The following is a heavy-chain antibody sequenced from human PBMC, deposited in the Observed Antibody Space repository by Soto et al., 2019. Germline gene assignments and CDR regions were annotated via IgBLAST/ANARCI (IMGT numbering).Heavy chain of an antibody. V-gene: IGHV3-33*01. D-gene: IGHD6-13*01. J-gene: IGHJ4*02. CDR2: IWYDGSNK. Sequence: GGSLRLSCAASGFTFSSYGMHWVRQAPGKGLEWVAVIWYDGSNKYYADSVKGRFTISRDNSKNTLYLQMNSLRAEDTAVYYCARDPLDRENLLWSSSWYYFDYWGQGTLVTVSS. CDR1: GFTFSSYG. CDR3: ARDPLDRENLLWSSSWYYFDY.